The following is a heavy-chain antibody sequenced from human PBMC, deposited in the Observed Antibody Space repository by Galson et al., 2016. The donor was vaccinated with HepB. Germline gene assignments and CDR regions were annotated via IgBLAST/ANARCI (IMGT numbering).Heavy chain of an antibody. CDR3: ARESGHFWSGYYRRWFDP. CDR2: IYYSGGT. CDR1: GGFMRDYY. Sequence: SETLSLTCTVSGGFMRDYYWSWIRQPPGKGLEWIGYIYYSGGTNYNPSLKSRVTISVDMSKNQFSLKLSSVTAADTAVYYCARESGHFWSGYYRRWFDPWGQGTLVTVSS. J-gene: IGHJ5*02. D-gene: IGHD3-3*02. V-gene: IGHV4-59*01.